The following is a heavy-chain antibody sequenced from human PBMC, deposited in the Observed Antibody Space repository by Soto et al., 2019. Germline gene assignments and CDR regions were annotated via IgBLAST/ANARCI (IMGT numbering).Heavy chain of an antibody. Sequence: EVQLLESGGGLVQPGGSLRLSCVASGFPFSNYYMDWVRQAPGKGLEWVAVISGSEDNIHYADSVKGRFTISRDNSMNKLYFQMKSLRADDTAIYYCAKDLHWFAMDVWGQGTTVTVSS. CDR3: AKDLHWFAMDV. V-gene: IGHV3-23*01. CDR2: ISGSEDNI. CDR1: GFPFSNYY. J-gene: IGHJ6*02. D-gene: IGHD3-10*01.